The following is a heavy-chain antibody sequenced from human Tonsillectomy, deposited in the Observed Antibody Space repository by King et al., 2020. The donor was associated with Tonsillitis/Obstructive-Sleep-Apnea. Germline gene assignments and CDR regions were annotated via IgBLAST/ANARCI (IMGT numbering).Heavy chain of an antibody. V-gene: IGHV3-74*01. J-gene: IGHJ3*02. Sequence: VQLVESGGGLVQPGGSLRLSCAASGFTFSSYWMHWVRQAPGKGLVWVSRINSDGSSTSYADSVKGRFTISRDNAKNTLYLQMNSLRAEDTAVYYCARDYYDFWSGYYFYAFVICGQGTMVTVSS. CDR3: ARDYYDFWSGYYFYAFVI. CDR1: GFTFSSYW. CDR2: INSDGSST. D-gene: IGHD3-3*01.